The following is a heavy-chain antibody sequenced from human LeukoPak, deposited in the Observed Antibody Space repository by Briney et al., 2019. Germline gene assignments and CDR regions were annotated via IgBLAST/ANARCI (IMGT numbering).Heavy chain of an antibody. Sequence: ASVKVSCKASGGTFSSYAISWVRQAPGQGLEWMGGIIPIFGTANYAQKFQGRVTITTDESTSTAYMELSSLRSEDTAVYYCARATYSSSSSDAFDIWGQGTMVTVSS. V-gene: IGHV1-69*05. J-gene: IGHJ3*02. CDR2: IIPIFGTA. CDR3: ARATYSSSSSDAFDI. CDR1: GGTFSSYA. D-gene: IGHD6-6*01.